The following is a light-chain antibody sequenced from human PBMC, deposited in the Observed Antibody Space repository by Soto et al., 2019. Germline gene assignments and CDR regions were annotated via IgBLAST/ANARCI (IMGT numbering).Light chain of an antibody. V-gene: IGLV2-14*03. CDR2: NVS. Sequence: QSALAQPASVSGSPGQSITISRTGGSSDIGRFNYVSWYLQHPGKAPKLIIYNVSNRPSGVSDRFSGSKSGNTASLTISGLQAEDEADYYCSSFTNSGALYVFGAGTKLTVL. CDR1: SSDIGRFNY. CDR3: SSFTNSGALYV. J-gene: IGLJ1*01.